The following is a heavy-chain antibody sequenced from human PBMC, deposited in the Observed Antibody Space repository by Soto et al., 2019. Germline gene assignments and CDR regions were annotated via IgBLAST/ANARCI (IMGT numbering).Heavy chain of an antibody. J-gene: IGHJ4*02. CDR1: GFTFSSYD. V-gene: IGHV3-13*04. D-gene: IGHD1-26*01. Sequence: EVQLVESGGGLVQPGGSLRLSCAASGFTFSSYDMHWVRQATGKGLEWVSSIGTAGDTYYPGSVKGRFTISRENAKNSLYLQMTSLRAGDTAVYYCARVGRLRVFDYWGQGTLVSVSS. CDR2: IGTAGDT. CDR3: ARVGRLRVFDY.